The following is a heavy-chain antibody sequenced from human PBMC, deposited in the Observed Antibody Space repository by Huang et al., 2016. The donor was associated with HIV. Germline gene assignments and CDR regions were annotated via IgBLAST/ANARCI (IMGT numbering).Heavy chain of an antibody. V-gene: IGHV3-30*18. CDR2: ISYDGRNG. CDR1: GFPFSNFG. J-gene: IGHJ5*02. D-gene: IGHD2-15*01. CDR3: AKESRWFSDLDT. Sequence: QVQLVESGGGVVQPGGSLRLSCAASGFPFSNFGLHWVRQAAGKGLEWVAVISYDGRNGRYSESVKCRFTISRDNPMNTLYLQMNSLRSNDTAVYYCAKESRWFSDLDTWGQGTLVTVSS.